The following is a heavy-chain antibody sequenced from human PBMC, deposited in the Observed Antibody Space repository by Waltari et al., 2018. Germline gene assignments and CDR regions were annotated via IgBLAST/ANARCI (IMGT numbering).Heavy chain of an antibody. D-gene: IGHD2-15*01. Sequence: QVQLVQSGAEVRKPGASVRVSCKASGYTFTDYFLHWFRHAPGQRLEWMGGINPGMCVTVYAQKFQGLVTMTRDRSFGTVYIDLSSLKSDDTALYYCARDRRVDGVVDYDYWGQGTLVTVSS. CDR2: INPGMCVT. J-gene: IGHJ4*02. V-gene: IGHV1-2*02. CDR1: GYTFTDYF. CDR3: ARDRRVDGVVDYDY.